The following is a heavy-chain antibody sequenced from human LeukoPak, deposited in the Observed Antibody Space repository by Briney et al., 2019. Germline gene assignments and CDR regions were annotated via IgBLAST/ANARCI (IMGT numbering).Heavy chain of an antibody. J-gene: IGHJ4*02. Sequence: GASVTVSCTASGYTFTSYDINWVRQATGQGLEWMGWMNPNSGNTGYAQKFQGRVTITRDTSATTAYMELSSLRSEDTAVYYCAREIITGTRTFDYWGQGTLVTVSS. V-gene: IGHV1-8*01. D-gene: IGHD1-20*01. CDR2: MNPNSGNT. CDR3: AREIITGTRTFDY. CDR1: GYTFTSYD.